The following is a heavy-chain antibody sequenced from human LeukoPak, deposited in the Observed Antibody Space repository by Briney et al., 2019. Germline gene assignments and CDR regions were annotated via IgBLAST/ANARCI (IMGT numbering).Heavy chain of an antibody. CDR1: GGSFSGYY. Sequence: SETLSHTCAVYGGSFSGYYWSWIHQPPGKGLEWIGEINHSGSTNYNPSLKSRVTISVDTSKNQFSLKLSSVTAADTAVYYCARDGVLYCSGGSCYPHFDYWGQGTLVTVSS. CDR3: ARDGVLYCSGGSCYPHFDY. V-gene: IGHV4-34*01. CDR2: INHSGST. J-gene: IGHJ4*02. D-gene: IGHD2-15*01.